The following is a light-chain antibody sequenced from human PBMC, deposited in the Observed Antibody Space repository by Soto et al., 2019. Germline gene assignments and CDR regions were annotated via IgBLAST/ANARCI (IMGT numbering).Light chain of an antibody. CDR2: AAS. CDR3: QQYNDWPPKYT. Sequence: EIVMTQSPATLSVSPGERATLSCRASQSVSSNLAWYQQKPGQAPRLVIYAASTRAAGVPARFSGSGSGTEFTLTISSLQSEDLAVYYCQQYNDWPPKYTFGQGTKLEIK. CDR1: QSVSSN. V-gene: IGKV3-15*01. J-gene: IGKJ2*01.